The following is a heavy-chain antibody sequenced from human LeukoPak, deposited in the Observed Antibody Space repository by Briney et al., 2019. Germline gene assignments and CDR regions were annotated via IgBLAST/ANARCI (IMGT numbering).Heavy chain of an antibody. CDR3: VKDRAVAGKGAKYFQH. D-gene: IGHD6-19*01. J-gene: IGHJ1*01. Sequence: GSLRLSCSASGFTFSSYAMHWVRQSPGKGLEYVSAIRSNGVSTYYADSVKGRFTISRDNSKNTLYLQMRSLRAEDTAVYYCVKDRAVAGKGAKYFQHWGQGTLVTVSS. CDR2: IRSNGVST. CDR1: GFTFSSYA. V-gene: IGHV3-64D*06.